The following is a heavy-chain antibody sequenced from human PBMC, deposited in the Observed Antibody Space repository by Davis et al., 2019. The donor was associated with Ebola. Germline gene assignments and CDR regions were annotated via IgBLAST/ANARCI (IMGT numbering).Heavy chain of an antibody. Sequence: PSETLSLTCTVSGGSISSGGYYWSWIRQHPGKGLEWIGYIYYSGSTYYNPSLKSRVTISVDTSKNQFSLKLSSVTAADTAVYYCARGVRYSYSLYYFDYWGQGTLVTVSS. J-gene: IGHJ4*02. CDR1: GGSISSGGYY. V-gene: IGHV4-31*03. CDR2: IYYSGST. CDR3: ARGVRYSYSLYYFDY. D-gene: IGHD5-18*01.